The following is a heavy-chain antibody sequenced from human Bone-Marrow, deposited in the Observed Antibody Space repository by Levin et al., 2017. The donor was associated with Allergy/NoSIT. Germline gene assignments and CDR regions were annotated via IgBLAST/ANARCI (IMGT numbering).Heavy chain of an antibody. V-gene: IGHV3-23*01. CDR3: AKAALAYAMPPNHFYY. Sequence: GGSLRLSCAASGFTFRTYALSWVRQAPGRGLEWVSVISGITGDTYYADSVKGRFTISRDKSMNTLYLQMNSLRAEDTAVYYCAKAALAYAMPPNHFYYWGQGTLLTVSS. CDR2: ISGITGDT. CDR1: GFTFRTYA. J-gene: IGHJ4*02. D-gene: IGHD2-8*01.